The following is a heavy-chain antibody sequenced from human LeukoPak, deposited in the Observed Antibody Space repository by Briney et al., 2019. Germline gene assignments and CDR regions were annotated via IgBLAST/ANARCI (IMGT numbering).Heavy chain of an antibody. V-gene: IGHV3-74*01. D-gene: IGHD6-6*01. J-gene: IGHJ4*02. CDR1: GFTFSSYW. CDR3: AKASIEAARSLDY. Sequence: GGSVRLSCAASGFTFSSYWIHWVRQAPGKGLVWVSRINTDGSSTSFADSVKGRFTISRDNAKNTLYLQMNSLRAEDTAVYYCAKASIEAARSLDYWGQGTLVTVSS. CDR2: INTDGSST.